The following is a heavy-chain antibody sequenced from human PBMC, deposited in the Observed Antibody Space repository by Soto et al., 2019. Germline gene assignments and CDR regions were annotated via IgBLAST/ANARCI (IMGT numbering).Heavy chain of an antibody. J-gene: IGHJ4*02. CDR2: IGSTGSYI. V-gene: IGHV3-21*01. Sequence: GGSLRLSCAASGFTFSSYSMNWVRQAPGKGLEWLSFIGSTGSYIYYADSVSGRFTISRDNARNSLSLQMNSLRVEDTAVYYCARDHPHCSGGSCFLPFDFWGQGTRVTVSS. D-gene: IGHD2-15*01. CDR1: GFTFSSYS. CDR3: ARDHPHCSGGSCFLPFDF.